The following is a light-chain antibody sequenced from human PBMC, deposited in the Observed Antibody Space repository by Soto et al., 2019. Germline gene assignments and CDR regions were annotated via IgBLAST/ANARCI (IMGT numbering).Light chain of an antibody. CDR3: QQYNNWSYT. CDR1: QSVTSN. V-gene: IGKV3-15*01. J-gene: IGKJ2*01. Sequence: EIVMTQSPATLSVSPGERATLSCRASQSVTSNLAWYQQKPCQAPRLLIYGASTRATGIPARFSGSESGTEFTLTFSSLQSEDCAFYFWQQYNNWSYTFGQGTKLEIK. CDR2: GAS.